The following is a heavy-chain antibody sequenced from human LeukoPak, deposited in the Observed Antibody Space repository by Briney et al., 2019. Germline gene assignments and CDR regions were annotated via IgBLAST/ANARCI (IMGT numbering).Heavy chain of an antibody. CDR1: GGSFSGYY. CDR2: ITHSGST. Sequence: SETLSLTCAVYGGSFSGYYWSWIRQPPGKGLEWIGEITHSGSTNYNPSLKSRVTISVDTSKNQFPLKLSSVTAADTAVYYCARVPHCGGDCYPSYFDYWGQGTLVTVSS. J-gene: IGHJ4*02. D-gene: IGHD2-21*02. V-gene: IGHV4-34*01. CDR3: ARVPHCGGDCYPSYFDY.